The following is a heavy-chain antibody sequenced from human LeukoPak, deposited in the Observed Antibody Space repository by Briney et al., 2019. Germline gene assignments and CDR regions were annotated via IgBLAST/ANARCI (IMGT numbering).Heavy chain of an antibody. V-gene: IGHV1-2*02. CDR3: ARQVGGSYYFDY. D-gene: IGHD1-26*01. CDR1: GYTFTGDY. CDR2: INPNSGGT. Sequence: ASVKVSRKASGYTFTGDYMHWVRQAPGQGLEWMGWINPNSGGTNFAQKFQGRVTMTRDTSISTAYMELSRLRSDDTAVYYCARQVGGSYYFDYWGQGTLVTVSS. J-gene: IGHJ4*02.